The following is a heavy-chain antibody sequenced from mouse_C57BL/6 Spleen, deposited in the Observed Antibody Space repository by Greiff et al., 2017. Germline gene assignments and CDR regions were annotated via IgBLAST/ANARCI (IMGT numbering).Heavy chain of an antibody. V-gene: IGHV1-69*01. J-gene: IGHJ2*01. Sequence: VQVVESGAELVMPGASVKLSCKASGYTFTSYWMHWVKQRPGQGLEWIGEIDPSDSYTNYTQKFKGKSTLTVDKSSSTAYMQLSSLTSEDSAVYYCARSGFDYWGQGTTLTVSS. CDR1: GYTFTSYW. CDR3: ARSGFDY. CDR2: IDPSDSYT.